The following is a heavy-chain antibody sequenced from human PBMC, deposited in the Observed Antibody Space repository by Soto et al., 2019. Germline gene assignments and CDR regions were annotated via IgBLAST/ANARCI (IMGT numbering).Heavy chain of an antibody. CDR3: ARDKAASDAFDI. J-gene: IGHJ3*02. CDR1: GFTFSSYS. Sequence: EVQLVESGGGLVKPGGSLRLSCAASGFTFSSYSMNWVRQAPGKGLEWVSSISSSSSYIYYADSVKGRFTISRDNAKNSLYLQMNSLRAEDTAVYYCARDKAASDAFDIWGQGAMVTVSS. CDR2: ISSSSSYI. V-gene: IGHV3-21*01.